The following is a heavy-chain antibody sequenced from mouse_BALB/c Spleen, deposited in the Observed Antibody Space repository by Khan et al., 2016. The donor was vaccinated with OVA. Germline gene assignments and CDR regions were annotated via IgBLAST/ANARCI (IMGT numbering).Heavy chain of an antibody. CDR2: ISSGGSYT. J-gene: IGHJ3*01. Sequence: VQLKESGGDLVKPEGSLKLSCAASGFTFSTYGMSWVRQTPDKRLEWVATISSGGSYTYYPDSVQGRFTISRDNAKNTLYLQMSSLKSEDTAMFYCARLAYYYDSEGFAYWGRGTLVTVSA. V-gene: IGHV5-6*01. CDR3: ARLAYYYDSEGFAY. CDR1: GFTFSTYG. D-gene: IGHD1-1*01.